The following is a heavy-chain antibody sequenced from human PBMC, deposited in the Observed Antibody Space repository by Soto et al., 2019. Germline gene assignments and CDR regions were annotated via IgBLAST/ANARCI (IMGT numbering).Heavy chain of an antibody. CDR2: ISSSSSYI. V-gene: IGHV3-21*01. J-gene: IGHJ4*02. D-gene: IGHD6-13*01. Sequence: PGGSLRLSCAASGFTFSSYSMNWVRQAPGKGLEWVSSISSSSSYIYYADSVKGRFTISRDNAKNSLYLQMNSLRAEDTAVYYCARGGYSSXWYPDLRGWGRPGPIDYWGQGTLVTVSS. CDR1: GFTFSSYS. CDR3: ARGGYSSXWYPDLRGWGRPGPIDY.